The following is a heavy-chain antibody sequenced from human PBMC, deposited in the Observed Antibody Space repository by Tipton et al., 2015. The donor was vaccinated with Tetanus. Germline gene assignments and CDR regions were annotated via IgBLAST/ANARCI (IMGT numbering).Heavy chain of an antibody. D-gene: IGHD3-22*01. J-gene: IGHJ4*02. CDR3: ARGRDSSGYRYYFDC. CDR2: ISSSSSTI. Sequence: SLRLSCVASGFTFSSYSMNWVRQAPGKGLEWVSYISSSSSTIYYADSVKGRFTISRDNAKNSLYLQMNSLRDEDTAVYYCARGRDSSGYRYYFDCWGQGTLVTVSS. CDR1: GFTFSSYS. V-gene: IGHV3-48*02.